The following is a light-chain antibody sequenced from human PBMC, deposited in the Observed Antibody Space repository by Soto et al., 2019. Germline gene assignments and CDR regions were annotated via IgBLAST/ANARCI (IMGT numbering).Light chain of an antibody. J-gene: IGKJ2*01. CDR3: QQSYSAQYT. Sequence: DIKLTQSPSSLSVSVGDRVSFSCRASQNVGSFVIWYQQKPGKAPRLLVYATSNLQSGVPARISGSGSGTEFTLTISSLQPEDFATYFCQQSYSAQYTFGQGTKLEIK. V-gene: IGKV1-39*01. CDR2: ATS. CDR1: QNVGSF.